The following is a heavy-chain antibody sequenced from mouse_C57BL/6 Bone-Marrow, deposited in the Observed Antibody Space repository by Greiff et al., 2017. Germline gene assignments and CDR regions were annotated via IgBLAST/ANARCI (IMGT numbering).Heavy chain of an antibody. Sequence: QVQLQQPGAELVRPGSSVKLSCKASGYTFTSYWMHWVKQRPIQGLEWIGNIDPSDSETHYNQKFKDKATLTVDKSSSTAYTQLSSLTSEDSAVYYCAREWVLGFAYWGQVTLVTVSA. CDR2: IDPSDSET. V-gene: IGHV1-52*01. J-gene: IGHJ3*01. D-gene: IGHD1-3*01. CDR1: GYTFTSYW. CDR3: AREWVLGFAY.